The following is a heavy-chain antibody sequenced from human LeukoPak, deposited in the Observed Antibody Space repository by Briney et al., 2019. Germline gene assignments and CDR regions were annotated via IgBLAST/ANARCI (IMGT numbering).Heavy chain of an antibody. Sequence: GGSLRLSCAAAGFTLSSDSINWVRQAPGKGLEWVSSITSISIYIYYAESVKGRFTISRDNAKNSLYLQMNSLRAEDTAVYYCARDRRYCTNGVCYTGFDYWGQGTLVTVSS. CDR1: GFTLSSDS. CDR3: ARDRRYCTNGVCYTGFDY. CDR2: ITSISIYI. V-gene: IGHV3-21*01. J-gene: IGHJ4*02. D-gene: IGHD2-8*01.